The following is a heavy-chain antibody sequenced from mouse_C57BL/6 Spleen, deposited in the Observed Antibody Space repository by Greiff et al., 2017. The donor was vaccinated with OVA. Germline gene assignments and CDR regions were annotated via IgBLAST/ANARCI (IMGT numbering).Heavy chain of an antibody. D-gene: IGHD4-1*01. J-gene: IGHJ2*01. CDR2: ISYDGSN. Sequence: EVQLVESGPGLVKPSQSLSLTCSVTGYSITSGYYWNWIRQFPGNKLEWMGYISYDGSNNYNPSLKNRISITRDTSKNQFFLKLNSVTTEDTATYYCARAPLNWAFDYWGQGTTLTVSS. CDR3: ARAPLNWAFDY. V-gene: IGHV3-6*01. CDR1: GYSITSGYY.